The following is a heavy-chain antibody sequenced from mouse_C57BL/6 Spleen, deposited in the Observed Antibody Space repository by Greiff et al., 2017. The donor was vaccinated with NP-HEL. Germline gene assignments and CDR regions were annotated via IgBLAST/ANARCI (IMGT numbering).Heavy chain of an antibody. CDR2: IDPSDSYT. J-gene: IGHJ1*03. V-gene: IGHV1-69*01. D-gene: IGHD1-1*01. CDR3: ARGEWVVADWYFDV. Sequence: QVQLQQPGAELVMPGASVKLSCKASGYTFTSYWMHWVKQRPGQGLEWIGEIDPSDSYTKYNQKFKGKATLTADKSSSTAYMQLSSLTSEDSAVYYWARGEWVVADWYFDVWGTGTTVTGSS. CDR1: GYTFTSYW.